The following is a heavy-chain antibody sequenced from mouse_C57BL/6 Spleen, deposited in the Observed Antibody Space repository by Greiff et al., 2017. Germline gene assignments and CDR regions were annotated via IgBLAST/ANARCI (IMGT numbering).Heavy chain of an antibody. CDR2: IWSDGST. J-gene: IGHJ3*01. CDR3: ARHDYYGSTPFAD. CDR1: GFSLTSYG. Sequence: VKLVESGPGLVAPSQSLSITCTVSGFSLTSYGVHWVRQPPVTGLEWLVVIWSDGSTTYNSALKSRLSISKDNSKSQVFLKMNRLQTDDTAMYDCARHDYYGSTPFADWGQGNLVTVSA. D-gene: IGHD1-1*01. V-gene: IGHV2-6-1*01.